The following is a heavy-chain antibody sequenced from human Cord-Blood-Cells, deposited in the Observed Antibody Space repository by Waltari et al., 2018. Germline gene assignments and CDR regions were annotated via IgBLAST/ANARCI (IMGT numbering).Heavy chain of an antibody. CDR3: ARLPVNAFDI. V-gene: IGHV1-69*09. Sequence: QVQLVQSGAEVKKPGSSVKVSCKASGGTFSSYAISWVRQAPGQGLEWMERIIPILGIANYAQKFQGRVTITADKSTSTAYMELSSLRSEDTAVYYCARLPVNAFDIWGQGTMVTVSS. J-gene: IGHJ3*02. CDR1: GGTFSSYA. CDR2: IIPILGIA.